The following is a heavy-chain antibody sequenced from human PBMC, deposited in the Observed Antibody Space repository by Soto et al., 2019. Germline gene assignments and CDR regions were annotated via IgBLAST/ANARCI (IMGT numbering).Heavy chain of an antibody. Sequence: GGSLRLSCTDSGFSFNTYVMDWVRQAPGKGLEWVARILYDGSKEYYADPVKGRFTISRDNSKNTLYLQMDRLRVEDTAVYFCAKGLALMADHWGQGTPVTVSA. CDR3: AKGLALMADH. D-gene: IGHD2-21*01. CDR1: GFSFNTYV. CDR2: ILYDGSKE. J-gene: IGHJ4*02. V-gene: IGHV3-30*18.